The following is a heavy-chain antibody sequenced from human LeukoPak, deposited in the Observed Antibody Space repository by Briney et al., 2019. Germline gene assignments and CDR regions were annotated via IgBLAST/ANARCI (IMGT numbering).Heavy chain of an antibody. V-gene: IGHV1-2*02. CDR2: INPNSGGT. Sequence: ASLKVSCKASGYSFIVYYIHWVRQAPGQGLEWMGWINPNSGGTNYAQKFLGRVTMPRDTSISTAYMELSRLRSDDTAVYYCATLYGDYVTSDYWGQGTLVTVSS. J-gene: IGHJ4*02. CDR1: GYSFIVYY. CDR3: ATLYGDYVTSDY. D-gene: IGHD4-17*01.